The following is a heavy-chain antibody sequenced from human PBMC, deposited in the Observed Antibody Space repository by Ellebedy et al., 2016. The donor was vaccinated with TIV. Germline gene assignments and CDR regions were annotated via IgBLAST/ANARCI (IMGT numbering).Heavy chain of an antibody. D-gene: IGHD3-16*01. Sequence: GESLKISCAASGLTFSSYAMSWVRQAPGKGLQWVSSLSGSGGHTYYADSVKGRFTISRDNSKNTLYLQMNSLRAEDTAVYYCAKDTSKTGYYFDYWGQGTLVTVSS. CDR3: AKDTSKTGYYFDY. J-gene: IGHJ4*02. CDR2: LSGSGGHT. V-gene: IGHV3-23*01. CDR1: GLTFSSYA.